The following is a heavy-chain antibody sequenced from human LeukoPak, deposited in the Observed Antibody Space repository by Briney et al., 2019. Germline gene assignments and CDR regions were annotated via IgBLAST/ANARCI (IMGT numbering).Heavy chain of an antibody. Sequence: GGSLRLSCAASGFTFSSYAMSWVRQAPGKGLEWVSAISGSGGSTYYADSVKGRFTISRDNSRNTLYLQMNGLRAEDTAVYYCAKTSRPAAMFIDFDYWGQGTLVTVSS. CDR2: ISGSGGST. D-gene: IGHD2-2*01. V-gene: IGHV3-23*01. CDR1: GFTFSSYA. J-gene: IGHJ4*02. CDR3: AKTSRPAAMFIDFDY.